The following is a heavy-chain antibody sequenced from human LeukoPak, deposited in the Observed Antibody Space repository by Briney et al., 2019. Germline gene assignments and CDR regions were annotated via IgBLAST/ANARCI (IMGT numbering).Heavy chain of an antibody. D-gene: IGHD3-10*01. V-gene: IGHV1-46*01. CDR3: ARDPMDRMVPLDY. CDR1: GYTFTSYY. J-gene: IGHJ4*02. CDR2: INPSGGST. Sequence: ASVKVSCKASGYTFTSYYMHWVRQAPGQGLEWTGIINPSGGSTSYAQKFQGRVTMTRDMSTSTVYMELSSLRSEDTAVYYCARDPMDRMVPLDYWGQGTLVTVSS.